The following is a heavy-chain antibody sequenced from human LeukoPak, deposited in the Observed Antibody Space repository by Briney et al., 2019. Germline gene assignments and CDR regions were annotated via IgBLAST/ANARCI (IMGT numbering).Heavy chain of an antibody. CDR3: ARGVPKRWLQPRVFDI. CDR2: INHSGST. V-gene: IGHV4-34*01. CDR1: GGSFRGYY. D-gene: IGHD5-12*01. Sequence: SDTLSLTCAVYGGSFRGYYWSWIRQPPGKALEWIGEINHSGSTNYNPSLKSRVTISVDTSKNQCSLKLSSVTAADTAVYYCARGVPKRWLQPRVFDIWGQETMVTVSS. J-gene: IGHJ3*02.